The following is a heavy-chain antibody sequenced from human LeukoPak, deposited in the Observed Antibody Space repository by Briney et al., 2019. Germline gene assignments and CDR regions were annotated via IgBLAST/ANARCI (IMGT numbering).Heavy chain of an antibody. CDR2: ISWNSGSI. CDR1: GFTFDDYA. Sequence: GGSLRLSCAASGFTFDDYAMHWVRQAPGKGLEWVSGISWNSGSIGYADSVKGRFTISRDNAKNSLYLQMNSLRAEDTALYYCAKDGTLGGYSGYDPHYFDYWGQGTLVTVSS. CDR3: AKDGTLGGYSGYDPHYFDY. J-gene: IGHJ4*02. D-gene: IGHD5-12*01. V-gene: IGHV3-9*01.